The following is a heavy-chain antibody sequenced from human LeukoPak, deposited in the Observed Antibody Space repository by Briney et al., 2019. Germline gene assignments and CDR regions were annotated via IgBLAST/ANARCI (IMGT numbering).Heavy chain of an antibody. CDR2: IYYSGST. D-gene: IGHD5-12*01. V-gene: IGHV4-39*01. Sequence: SETLSLTCTVSGGPISSSSYYWGWIRQPPGKGLEWIGSIYYSGSTYYNPSLKSRVTISVDTSKNQFSLKLSSVTAADTAVYYCAIQTRGRCLVWGQGTLVTVSS. CDR1: GGPISSSSYY. CDR3: AIQTRGRCLV. J-gene: IGHJ4*02.